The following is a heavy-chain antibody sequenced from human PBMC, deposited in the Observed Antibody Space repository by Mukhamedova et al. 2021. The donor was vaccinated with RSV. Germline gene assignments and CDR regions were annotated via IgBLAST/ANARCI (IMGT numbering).Heavy chain of an antibody. CDR2: IYSGGSP. Sequence: YMGGSNYMSWVRQAPGKGLEWVSLIYSGGSPYYADSVKVRFTIYRDNSQNTLYLQMNSLRVEDTAVYYCARGSGAAAGSGAFDYWGQG. CDR3: ARGSGAAAGSGAFDY. D-gene: IGHD6-13*01. J-gene: IGHJ4*02. CDR1: YMGGSNY. V-gene: IGHV3-53*01.